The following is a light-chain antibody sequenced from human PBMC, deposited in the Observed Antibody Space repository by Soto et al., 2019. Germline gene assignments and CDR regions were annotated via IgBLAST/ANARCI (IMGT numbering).Light chain of an antibody. CDR3: QSYDSSLRGDVV. CDR2: GNS. Sequence: QSVLTQPPSVSGAPGQRVTISCTGSSSNIGAGYDVHWYQQLPGTAPKLLIYGNSNRPSGVPDRFSGSKSGPSASLAITGLQAEDEADYYCQSYDSSLRGDVVFGGGTKLTVL. CDR1: SSNIGAGYD. J-gene: IGLJ2*01. V-gene: IGLV1-40*01.